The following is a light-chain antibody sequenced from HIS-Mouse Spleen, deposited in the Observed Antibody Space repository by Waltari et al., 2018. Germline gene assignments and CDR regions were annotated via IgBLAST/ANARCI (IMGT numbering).Light chain of an antibody. CDR1: ALPKTY. V-gene: IGLV3-10*01. CDR2: EDS. J-gene: IGLJ2*01. CDR3: YSTDSSGNHRV. Sequence: SYELTQPPSVSVSPGQTARHTCSGDALPKTYAYWYQQKSGQAPVLVIDEDSKRPSGIPERFSGSSSGTMATLTISGAQVEDEADYYCYSTDSSGNHRVFGGGTKLTVL.